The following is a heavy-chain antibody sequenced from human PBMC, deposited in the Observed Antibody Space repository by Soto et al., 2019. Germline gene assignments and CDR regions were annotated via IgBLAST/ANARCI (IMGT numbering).Heavy chain of an antibody. J-gene: IGHJ5*02. D-gene: IGHD2-15*01. CDR2: IKSKSDGGTT. Sequence: RLSCAASGFTFSDAWMSWVRQAPGKGLDWVGRIKSKSDGGTTEYAAPVRGRFTISRDDSKNTWYLQMNSLKTEDTAVYYCTTDLWRIAVVVGSTGYFNPWGQGTPVTAPQ. CDR1: GFTFSDAW. CDR3: TTDLWRIAVVVGSTGYFNP. V-gene: IGHV3-15*01.